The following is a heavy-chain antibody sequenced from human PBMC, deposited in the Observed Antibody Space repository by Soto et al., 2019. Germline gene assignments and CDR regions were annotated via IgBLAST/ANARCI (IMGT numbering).Heavy chain of an antibody. CDR3: ARAGAYSSANMDV. CDR1: GLNVSRNS. V-gene: IGHV3-66*01. D-gene: IGHD6-25*01. J-gene: IGHJ6*03. CDR2: TYSGVSS. Sequence: EVQLVESGGGLVQPGGSLRVSCAASGLNVSRNSMNWVRQAPGRGLEWVSITYSGVSSYYADSVKGRFTISRDNSKNTLFLQMNSLRAEDTAVYYCARAGAYSSANMDVWGKGTTVTVSS.